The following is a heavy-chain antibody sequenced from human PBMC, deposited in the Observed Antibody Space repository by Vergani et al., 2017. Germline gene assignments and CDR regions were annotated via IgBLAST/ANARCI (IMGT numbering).Heavy chain of an antibody. CDR3: ARDHRDYNNYPGTFDI. Sequence: VQLLESGGGLVKPGGSLRLSCAASGFSFSDHYMTWIRQAPGKGLEWVSYICISGKTIEYADSVRGRFSISRDNAKSSLFMQMDSLRAEDTAVYYCARDHRDYNNYPGTFDIWGQGSMVTVSS. V-gene: IGHV3-11*01. CDR2: ICISGKTI. J-gene: IGHJ3*02. D-gene: IGHD5-24*01. CDR1: GFSFSDHY.